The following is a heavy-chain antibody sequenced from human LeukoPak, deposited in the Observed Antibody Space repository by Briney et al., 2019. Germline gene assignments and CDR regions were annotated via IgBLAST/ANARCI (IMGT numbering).Heavy chain of an antibody. V-gene: IGHV4-39*01. D-gene: IGHD6-13*01. J-gene: IGHJ5*02. CDR1: GGSISSSTYY. CDR3: ARLPYSRSWYNWFDP. Sequence: PSETLSLTCTVSGGSISSSTYYWGWIRQPPGXGXXXXGSIYYSGTTDYNPSLKSRVTISVDTSKNQFSLKLSSVTAADTAVYYCARLPYSRSWYNWFDPWGQGTLVTVSS. CDR2: IYYSGTT.